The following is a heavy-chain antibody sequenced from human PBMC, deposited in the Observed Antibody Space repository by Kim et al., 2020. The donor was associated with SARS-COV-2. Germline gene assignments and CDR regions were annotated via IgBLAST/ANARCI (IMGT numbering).Heavy chain of an antibody. D-gene: IGHD2-21*01. CDR1: GFTFSSYS. CDR2: ISSSSSTI. CDR3: ARDGGDGYNNRDYYYYGMDV. Sequence: GGSLRLSCAASGFTFSSYSMNWVRQAPGKGLEWVSYISSSSSTIYYADSVKGRFTISRDNAKNSLYLQMNSLRDEDTAVYYCARDGGDGYNNRDYYYYGMDVWGQGTTVTVSS. J-gene: IGHJ6*02. V-gene: IGHV3-48*02.